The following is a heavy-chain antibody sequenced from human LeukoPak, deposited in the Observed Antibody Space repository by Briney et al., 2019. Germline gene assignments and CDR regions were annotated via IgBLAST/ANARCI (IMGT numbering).Heavy chain of an antibody. CDR2: IYYSGIT. V-gene: IGHV4-59*01. D-gene: IGHD4-23*01. Sequence: SETLSLTCTVSGGSISSYYWSWIRQPPGKGLEWIGYIYYSGITNYNPSLKSRVTISVDTSKNQFSLKLSSVTAADTAVYYCARENSANWFDPWGQGTLVTVSS. J-gene: IGHJ5*02. CDR3: ARENSANWFDP. CDR1: GGSISSYY.